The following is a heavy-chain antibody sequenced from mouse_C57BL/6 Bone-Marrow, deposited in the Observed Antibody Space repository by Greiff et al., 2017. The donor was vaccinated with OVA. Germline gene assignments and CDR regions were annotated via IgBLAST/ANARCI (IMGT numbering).Heavy chain of an antibody. CDR1: GYAFSSYW. V-gene: IGHV1-80*01. CDR3: ARGSKGGYAMDY. J-gene: IGHJ4*01. CDR2: IYPGDGDT. D-gene: IGHD1-1*01. Sequence: VQLQQSGAELVKPGASVKISCKASGYAFSSYWMNWVKQRPGKGLEWIGQIYPGDGDTNYNGKFKGKATLTADKSSSTAYMQLSSLTSEDSAVYFCARGSKGGYAMDYWGQGTSVTVSS.